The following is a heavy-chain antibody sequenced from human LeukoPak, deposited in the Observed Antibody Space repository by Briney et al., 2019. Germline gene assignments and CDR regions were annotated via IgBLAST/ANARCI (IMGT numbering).Heavy chain of an antibody. D-gene: IGHD3-10*01. J-gene: IGHJ6*02. CDR3: AKEMDMVRGVVYYYYYYGMDV. CDR1: GFTFSSYA. Sequence: GGSLRLSCAASGFTFSSYAMSWVRQAPGKGLEWVSAISGSGGSTYYADSVKGRFTISRDNSKNTLYLQMNSLRAEDTAVYYCAKEMDMVRGVVYYYYYYGMDVWGQGTTVTVSS. V-gene: IGHV3-23*01. CDR2: ISGSGGST.